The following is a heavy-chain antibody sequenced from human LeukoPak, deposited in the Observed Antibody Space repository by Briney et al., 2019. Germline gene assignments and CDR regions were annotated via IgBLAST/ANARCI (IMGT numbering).Heavy chain of an antibody. Sequence: GESLKISCKVSGYSFTSYWIGWVRQMPGKGLEWMGIIYPGDSDTRYSPSFQGQVTISADKSISTAYLQWSSLKASDTAMYYCARRPLQYYDFWSGYLYYFDYWGQGTLVTVSS. CDR2: IYPGDSDT. CDR1: GYSFTSYW. V-gene: IGHV5-51*01. J-gene: IGHJ4*02. CDR3: ARRPLQYYDFWSGYLYYFDY. D-gene: IGHD3-3*01.